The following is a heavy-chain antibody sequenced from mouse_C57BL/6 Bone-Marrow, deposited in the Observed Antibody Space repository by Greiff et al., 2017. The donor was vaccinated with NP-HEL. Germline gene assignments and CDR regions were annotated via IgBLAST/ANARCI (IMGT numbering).Heavy chain of an antibody. Sequence: EVHLVESGGGLVQPGESLKLSCESNEYEFPSHDMSWVRKTPEKRLELVAAINSDGGSTFYPATMERRFIISRDNTKKTLYLQMSSLRSEDTALYYCARQELGEGTWFAYWGQGTLVTVSA. CDR3: ARQELGEGTWFAY. V-gene: IGHV5-2*01. D-gene: IGHD4-1*01. CDR2: INSDGGST. J-gene: IGHJ3*01. CDR1: EYEFPSHD.